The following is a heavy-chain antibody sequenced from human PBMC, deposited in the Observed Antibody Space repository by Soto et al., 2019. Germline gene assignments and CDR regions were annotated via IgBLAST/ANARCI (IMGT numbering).Heavy chain of an antibody. D-gene: IGHD6-13*01. J-gene: IGHJ6*02. CDR1: GYTFTSYG. Sequence: QVQLVQSGAEVKKPGASVKVSCKASGYTFTSYGISWVRQAPGQGLEWMGWISAYNGNTNYAQKLQGRVTMTTDTPTSTAYMELRSLRSDGTAVYYCASQIPTRYSSSWYPNYYHYGMDVWGQGTTVTVSS. CDR3: ASQIPTRYSSSWYPNYYHYGMDV. CDR2: ISAYNGNT. V-gene: IGHV1-18*01.